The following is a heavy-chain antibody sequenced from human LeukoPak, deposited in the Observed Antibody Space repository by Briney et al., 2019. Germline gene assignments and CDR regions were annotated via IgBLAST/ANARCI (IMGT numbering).Heavy chain of an antibody. CDR1: GFTFSSYW. CDR3: ARGLAVAGSSWFDP. D-gene: IGHD6-19*01. CDR2: INSDGSSR. J-gene: IGHJ5*02. Sequence: GGSLRLSCTASGFTFSSYWMHWVRQVPGKGLVWVSRINSDGSSRSYVDSVMGRFTISRDNAKNTLYLQLDSLRAEDTAVYYCARGLAVAGSSWFDPWGQGTLVSVSS. V-gene: IGHV3-74*01.